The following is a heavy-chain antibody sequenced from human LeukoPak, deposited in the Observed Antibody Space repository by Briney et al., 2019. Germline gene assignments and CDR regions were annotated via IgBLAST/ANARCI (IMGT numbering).Heavy chain of an antibody. V-gene: IGHV4-59*01. J-gene: IGHJ4*01. CDR3: ARRRFGEPRLDY. CDR1: GGSISSYY. Sequence: SETLSLTCTVSGGSISSYYWSWIRQPPGKGLEWIGYIYYSGSTNYNPSLKSRVTISVDTFKNQFSLKLSSVTAADTAVYYCARRRFGEPRLDYWXXXTLVTVSS. D-gene: IGHD3-10*01. CDR2: IYYSGST.